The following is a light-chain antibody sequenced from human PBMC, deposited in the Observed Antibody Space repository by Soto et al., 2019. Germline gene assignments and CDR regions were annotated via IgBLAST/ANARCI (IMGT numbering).Light chain of an antibody. CDR1: NSDVGGYNY. Sequence: QSALTQPRSVSGSPGQSVTISCTGTNSDVGGYNYVSWYQQHPGKAPKLMIYDVSKRPSGVPDRFAGSKSGNTASLTISGLQAEDEAEYYCCSYAGSYTFVVFGGGTKLTVL. J-gene: IGLJ2*01. CDR3: CSYAGSYTFVV. V-gene: IGLV2-11*01. CDR2: DVS.